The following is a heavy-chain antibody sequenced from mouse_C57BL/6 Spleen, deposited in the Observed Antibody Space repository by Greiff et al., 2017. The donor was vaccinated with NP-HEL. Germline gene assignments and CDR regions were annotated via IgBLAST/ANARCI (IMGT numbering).Heavy chain of an antibody. CDR1: GYTFTSYW. CDR3: ARWISYSTYYFDD. J-gene: IGHJ2*01. Sequence: VQLQQPGAELVRPGSSVKLSCKASGYTFTSYWMHWVKQRPIQGLEWIGNIDPSDSETHYNQKFKDKATLTVDKSSSTAYMQRSSLTSEDSAVYYCARWISYSTYYFDDWGQGTTLTVSS. V-gene: IGHV1-52*01. D-gene: IGHD2-5*01. CDR2: IDPSDSET.